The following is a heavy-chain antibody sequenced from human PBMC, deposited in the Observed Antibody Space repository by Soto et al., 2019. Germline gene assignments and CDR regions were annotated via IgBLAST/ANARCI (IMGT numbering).Heavy chain of an antibody. CDR2: SRPDTDDR. V-gene: IGHV3-7*04. Sequence: VQLVESGGGLVQPGGSLRLSCAASGFNFSRYWMNWVRQAPGKGLEWVANSRPDTDDRFHADSVRGRFSISRDNAKKSLFLQMNNLRVEDTAVYYCAREDGTFDYWCQGTLVTVSS. CDR3: AREDGTFDY. J-gene: IGHJ4*02. CDR1: GFNFSRYW. D-gene: IGHD1-26*01.